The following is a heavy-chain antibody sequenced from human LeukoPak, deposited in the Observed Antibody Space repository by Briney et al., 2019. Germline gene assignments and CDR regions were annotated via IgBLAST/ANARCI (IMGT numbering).Heavy chain of an antibody. CDR3: AKDKTGNSYNWFDP. D-gene: IGHD4-23*01. J-gene: IGHJ5*02. V-gene: IGHV3-23*01. Sequence: GGSLRLSCAASGFTFTSYAMSWVRQAPGKGLEWVSTISGGGGGIYYADSVKGRFTISRDNSKNTLFLQMNGLRAEDTAVYYCAKDKTGNSYNWFDPWGQGTLVTVSS. CDR2: ISGGGGGI. CDR1: GFTFTSYA.